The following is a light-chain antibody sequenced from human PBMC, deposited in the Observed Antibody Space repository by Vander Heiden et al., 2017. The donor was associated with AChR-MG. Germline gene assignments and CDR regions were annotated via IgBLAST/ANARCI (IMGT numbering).Light chain of an antibody. CDR1: RDINFY. J-gene: IGKJ4*01. V-gene: IGKV3-11*01. CDR2: DAS. CDR3: QHRMNWPLT. Sequence: EIVLTQSPATLSMSPGERATLSGRASRDINFYLAWYQQKPGQAPRLLIYDASTRATGIPARFSGSGSGTDFTLTIDNLAPGDFAVYYCQHRMNWPLTFGGGTKLEI.